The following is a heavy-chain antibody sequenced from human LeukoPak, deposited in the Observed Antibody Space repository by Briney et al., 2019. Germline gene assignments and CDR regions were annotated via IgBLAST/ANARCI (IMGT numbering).Heavy chain of an antibody. V-gene: IGHV3-74*01. J-gene: IGHJ4*02. D-gene: IGHD4-17*01. CDR2: IMSDGTGI. Sequence: GGSLILSCTTSGFTFSNYWMYWVRQAPGKGLMWVSRIMSDGTGITYTDSVEGRFTISRDNAKNTLYLQMNSLGDEDSAVYYCVRGQTIDYWGQGAVDSVSS. CDR3: VRGQTIDY. CDR1: GFTFSNYW.